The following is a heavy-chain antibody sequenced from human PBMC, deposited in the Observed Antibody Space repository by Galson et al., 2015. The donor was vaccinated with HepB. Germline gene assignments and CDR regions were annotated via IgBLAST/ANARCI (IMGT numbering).Heavy chain of an antibody. V-gene: IGHV3-7*03. CDR3: AKDWAVELSLQENAVDY. CDR2: IKQDGSEK. D-gene: IGHD2/OR15-2a*01. J-gene: IGHJ4*02. Sequence: SLRLSCAASGSTFSTYWMSWVRQAPGKGLEWLANIKQDGSEKYYVDSVKGRFTISRDNAKNSLYLQMNSLRAEDTAVYYCAKDWAVELSLQENAVDYWGQGTLVTVSS. CDR1: GSTFSTYW.